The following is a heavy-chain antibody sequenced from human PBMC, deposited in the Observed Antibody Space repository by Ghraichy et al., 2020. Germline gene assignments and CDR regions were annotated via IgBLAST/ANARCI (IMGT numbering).Heavy chain of an antibody. CDR2: IWYDGSNK. Sequence: GESLNISCAASGFTFSSFGMHWVRQAPGKGLEWVAFIWYDGSNKYYADSVKGRFTISRDNSKNTLYLQMNSLRAEDTAVYYCAKDGHYYHSSGFDYWGQGTLVTVSS. CDR3: AKDGHYYHSSGFDY. J-gene: IGHJ4*02. CDR1: GFTFSSFG. D-gene: IGHD3-22*01. V-gene: IGHV3-30*02.